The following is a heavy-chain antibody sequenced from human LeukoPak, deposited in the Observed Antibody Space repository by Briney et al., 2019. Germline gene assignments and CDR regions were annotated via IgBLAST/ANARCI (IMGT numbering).Heavy chain of an antibody. CDR1: GATLSSYT. V-gene: IGHV1-69*16. J-gene: IGHJ3*02. D-gene: IGHD2-15*01. CDR3: VGLRSAQTFEI. CDR2: IIPTIGLT. Sequence: GSSVKVSCRTSGATLSSYTMNWVRQAPGQGLEWLGDIIPTIGLTSSAQKFQGRVTVTTDESTSTAYMEVSSLTSEDTAVYYCVGLRSAQTFEIWGQGTLITVSS.